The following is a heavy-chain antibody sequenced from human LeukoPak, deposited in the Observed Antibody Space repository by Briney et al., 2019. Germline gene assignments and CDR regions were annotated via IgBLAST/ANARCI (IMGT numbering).Heavy chain of an antibody. Sequence: GASVKVSCKASGYTFTTCTMNWVRQAPGQGLEWMGWINTNTGTPTYAQAFRGRFVFSVDTSVSTAYLHISGLKPDDTAVYYRARGRFGEVASGDFWGQGTQVTVSS. CDR2: INTNTGTP. CDR1: GYTFTTCT. CDR3: ARGRFGEVASGDF. D-gene: IGHD3-10*01. V-gene: IGHV7-4-1*02. J-gene: IGHJ4*02.